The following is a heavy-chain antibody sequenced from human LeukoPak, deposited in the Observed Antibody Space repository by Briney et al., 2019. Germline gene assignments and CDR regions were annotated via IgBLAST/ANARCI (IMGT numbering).Heavy chain of an antibody. CDR2: IYSGGST. CDR1: GFTVSSNY. V-gene: IGHV3-53*01. CDR3: AKEEDTAMVTDY. Sequence: QTGGSLRLSCAASGFTVSSNYMSWVRQAPGKGLEWVSVIYSGGSTYYADSVKGRFTISRDNSKNTLYLQMNSLRAEDTAVYYCAKEEDTAMVTDYWGQGTLVTVSS. D-gene: IGHD5-18*01. J-gene: IGHJ4*01.